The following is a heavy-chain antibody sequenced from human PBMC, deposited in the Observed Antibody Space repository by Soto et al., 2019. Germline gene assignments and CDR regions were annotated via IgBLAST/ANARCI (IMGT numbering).Heavy chain of an antibody. CDR2: IYYSGST. V-gene: IGHV4-39*01. CDR3: ARPLLLAAAGLYYYGMDV. Sequence: SETLSLTCTVSGGSISSSSYYWGWIRQPPGKGLEWIGSIYYSGSTYYNPSLKSRVTISVDTSKNQFSLKLSSVTAADTAVYYCARPLLLAAAGLYYYGMDVWGQGTTVTVSS. J-gene: IGHJ6*02. D-gene: IGHD6-13*01. CDR1: GGSISSSSYY.